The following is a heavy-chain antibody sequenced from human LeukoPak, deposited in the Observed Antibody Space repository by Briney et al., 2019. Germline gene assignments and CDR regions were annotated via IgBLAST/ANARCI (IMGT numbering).Heavy chain of an antibody. D-gene: IGHD3-10*01. CDR2: IIPIFGTE. Sequence: SVKLSCNASGGTFSSYSISWVRQASGQGLEWMGGIIPIFGTENYAQKFKGRVTITADESTSTAYMELSSLRSEDTAVYYCAREGGGSPYGSGSYYRYWGQGTLVTVSS. CDR1: GGTFSSYS. CDR3: AREGGGSPYGSGSYYRY. V-gene: IGHV1-69*13. J-gene: IGHJ4*02.